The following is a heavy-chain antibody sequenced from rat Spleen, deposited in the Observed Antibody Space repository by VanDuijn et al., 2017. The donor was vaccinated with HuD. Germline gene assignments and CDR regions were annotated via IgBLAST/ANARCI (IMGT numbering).Heavy chain of an antibody. D-gene: IGHD1-9*01. CDR1: GFSLTSNS. CDR3: TRSVYYGYTYLYFDY. J-gene: IGHJ2*01. CDR2: IWGDGST. V-gene: IGHV2-1*01. Sequence: QVQLKESGPGLVQPSQTLSLTCTVSGFSLTSNSVHWVRQPPGKGLEWMGGIWGDGSTDYNSALKSRLSISRDTSKSQVFLKMNSLQTDDTAIYFCTRSVYYGYTYLYFDYWGQGVMVTVSS.